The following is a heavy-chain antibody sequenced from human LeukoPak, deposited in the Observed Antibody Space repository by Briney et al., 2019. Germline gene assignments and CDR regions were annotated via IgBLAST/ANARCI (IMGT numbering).Heavy chain of an antibody. CDR2: ISSNGGST. Sequence: GGSLRLSCPASGFTFSSYDMHWVRQAPGKGLQYVSAISSNGGSTDYADSVKGRFTISRDNSKNTLYLQMSSLRAEDTAVYYCVKVFAPAGPFDYWGQGTLVTVSS. V-gene: IGHV3-64D*06. CDR3: VKVFAPAGPFDY. CDR1: GFTFSSYD. D-gene: IGHD2-2*01. J-gene: IGHJ4*02.